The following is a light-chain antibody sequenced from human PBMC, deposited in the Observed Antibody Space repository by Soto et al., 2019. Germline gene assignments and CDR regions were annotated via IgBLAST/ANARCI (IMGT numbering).Light chain of an antibody. Sequence: EIVMTQSPATLSVSPGERATLSCRASQSVSSNLAWYQQKPGQAPRLLIYGASTRATGIPARFSGSGSGTDCNLSISSLQSEDFAVYYCQQHNSRPPWTFGQGTKVEIK. CDR3: QQHNSRPPWT. J-gene: IGKJ1*01. CDR1: QSVSSN. CDR2: GAS. V-gene: IGKV3-15*01.